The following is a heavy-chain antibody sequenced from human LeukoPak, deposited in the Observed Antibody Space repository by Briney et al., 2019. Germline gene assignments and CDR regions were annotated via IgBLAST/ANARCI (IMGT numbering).Heavy chain of an antibody. V-gene: IGHV3-9*01. J-gene: IGHJ4*02. CDR3: AKDITGYSYGPYYFDY. CDR1: GFTFDDYA. D-gene: IGHD5-18*01. CDR2: ISWNSGSI. Sequence: SLRLSCAASGFTFDDYAMHWVRQAPGKGLEWVSGISWNSGSIGYADSVKGRFTISRDNAKNSLYLQMNSLRAEDTALYYCAKDITGYSYGPYYFDYWGQGTLVTVSS.